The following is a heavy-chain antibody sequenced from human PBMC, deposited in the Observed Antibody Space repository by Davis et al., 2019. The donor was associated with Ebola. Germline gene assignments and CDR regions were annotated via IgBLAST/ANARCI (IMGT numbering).Heavy chain of an antibody. CDR2: IKQDGSAK. Sequence: GESPKISCAASGFTFSSYWKSWVRQAPGKGLEWVANIKQDGSAKYYVDSVKGRFTISRDNAKNSLYLQMNSLRAEDTAVYYCARSGHGYCSGGSCYAKSPDYWGQGTLVTVSS. CDR1: GFTFSSYW. J-gene: IGHJ4*02. V-gene: IGHV3-7*01. D-gene: IGHD2-15*01. CDR3: ARSGHGYCSGGSCYAKSPDY.